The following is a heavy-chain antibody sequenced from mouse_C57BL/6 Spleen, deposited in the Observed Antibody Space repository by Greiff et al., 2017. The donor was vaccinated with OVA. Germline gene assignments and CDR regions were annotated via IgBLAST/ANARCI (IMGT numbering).Heavy chain of an antibody. Sequence: QVQLQQPGAELLKPGASVKLSCKASGYTFTSYWMHWVKQRPGQGLEWIGMIHPNSGSTNYNEKFKSKATLTVDKSSSTAYMQLSSLTSEDSAVYYCAYYGSSYGWYFDVWGTGTTVTVSS. D-gene: IGHD1-1*01. CDR2: IHPNSGST. CDR1: GYTFTSYW. CDR3: AYYGSSYGWYFDV. J-gene: IGHJ1*03. V-gene: IGHV1-64*01.